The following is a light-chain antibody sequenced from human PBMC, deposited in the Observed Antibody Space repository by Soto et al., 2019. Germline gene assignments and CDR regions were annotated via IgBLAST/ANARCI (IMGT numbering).Light chain of an antibody. CDR2: EVV. CDR1: KSDIGLYDF. Sequence: QSVLTQPPSTSGSPGQSVTISCTGTKSDIGLYDFVSWYQHHPGKAPRLIIYEVVQRPSGVPDRFSGSKSGNTASLTVSGLHAADEADYFCKSYAGSNTYVFGSGTKITVL. CDR3: KSYAGSNTYV. V-gene: IGLV2-8*01. J-gene: IGLJ1*01.